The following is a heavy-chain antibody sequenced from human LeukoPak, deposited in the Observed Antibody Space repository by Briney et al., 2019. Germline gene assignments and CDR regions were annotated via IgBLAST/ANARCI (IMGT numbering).Heavy chain of an antibody. CDR2: IWYDGSNK. J-gene: IGHJ4*02. Sequence: GRSLRLSCAASGFTFSSYGMHWVRQAPGKGLEWVGVIWYDGSNKYYADSVKGRFTISRDNSKNTLYLQMNSLRAEDTAVYYCARPCWTVPAAPLDYWGQGTLVTVSS. V-gene: IGHV3-33*01. D-gene: IGHD2-2*01. CDR3: ARPCWTVPAAPLDY. CDR1: GFTFSSYG.